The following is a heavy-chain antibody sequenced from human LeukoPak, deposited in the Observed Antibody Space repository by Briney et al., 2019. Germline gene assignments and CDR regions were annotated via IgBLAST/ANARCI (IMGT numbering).Heavy chain of an antibody. CDR1: GFTFSSYA. J-gene: IGHJ4*02. Sequence: GGSLRLSCAASGFTFSSYAMSWFRQAPGKGLEWVSAISGSGGSTYYADSVKGRFTISRDNSKNTLYLQMNRLRAEDTAVYYCAKEYYYDSSGYYTDYWGQGTLVTVSS. CDR2: ISGSGGST. V-gene: IGHV3-23*01. D-gene: IGHD3-22*01. CDR3: AKEYYYDSSGYYTDY.